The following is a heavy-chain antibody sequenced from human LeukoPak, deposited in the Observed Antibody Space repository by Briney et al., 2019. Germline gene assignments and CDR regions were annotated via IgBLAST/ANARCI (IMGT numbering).Heavy chain of an antibody. CDR1: GLTFSTYD. CDR3: ARGAATGPTLGFDY. Sequence: GGSLRLSCAASGLTFSTYDMSWVRQAPGKGLEWISVISGSGDDIYYADSVKGRFTISRDISKNTLYLQMTSLRAEDTAVYYCARGAATGPTLGFDYWGQGTLVTVSS. J-gene: IGHJ4*02. V-gene: IGHV3-23*01. CDR2: ISGSGDDI. D-gene: IGHD6-13*01.